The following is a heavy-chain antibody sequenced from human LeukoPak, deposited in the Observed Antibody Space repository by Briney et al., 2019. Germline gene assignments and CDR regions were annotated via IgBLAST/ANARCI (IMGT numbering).Heavy chain of an antibody. Sequence: GGSLRLSCAASGFTFSSYAMSWVRQAPGKGLEWVSAISGSGGSTYYADSVKGRFTISRDNSKNTLYLQMNSLRAEDTAVYYCAKSLGPPPADGFDSSGYLDYWSQGTLVTVSS. CDR1: GFTFSSYA. J-gene: IGHJ4*02. CDR2: ISGSGGST. D-gene: IGHD3-22*01. V-gene: IGHV3-23*01. CDR3: AKSLGPPPADGFDSSGYLDY.